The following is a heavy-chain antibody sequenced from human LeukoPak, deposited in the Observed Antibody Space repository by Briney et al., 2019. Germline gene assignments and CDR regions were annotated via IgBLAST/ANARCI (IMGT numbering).Heavy chain of an antibody. D-gene: IGHD3-16*01. J-gene: IGHJ4*02. CDR1: GFNVNGIF. CDR2: IYVDGTT. CDR3: AKEGRRPNTDRFGIDY. Sequence: GGSLRLSCAVSGFNVNGIFMTWFRQAPGKGLEWVLVIYVDGTTLYSDSVRGRFTVTRDDSGNTLYLQLNSLRAEDTAVYYCAKEGRRPNTDRFGIDYWGQGTLVTVTS. V-gene: IGHV3-66*01.